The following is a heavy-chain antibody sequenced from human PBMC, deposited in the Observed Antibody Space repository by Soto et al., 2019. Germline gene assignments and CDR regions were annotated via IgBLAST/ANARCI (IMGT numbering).Heavy chain of an antibody. J-gene: IGHJ6*02. CDR2: ISPYDDNT. D-gene: IGHD3-10*01. CDR1: GYTFTSYG. V-gene: IGHV1-18*01. CDR3: ARGXYXXXXXXXXXXXXXMDA. Sequence: QVQLVQSGTEVKKPGASVKVSCKASGYTFTSYGISWVRQAPGQGLEWMGWISPYDDNTNYAQNLQGRVTMTTDTSTRTAYRELRSLRYADTAVYSRARGXYXXXXXXXXXXXXXMDAWGQGTTVTVS.